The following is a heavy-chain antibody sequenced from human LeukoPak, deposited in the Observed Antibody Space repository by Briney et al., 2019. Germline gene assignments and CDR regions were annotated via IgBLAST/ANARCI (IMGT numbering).Heavy chain of an antibody. CDR1: GFTFGDYA. V-gene: IGHV3-43*02. J-gene: IGHJ4*02. CDR3: AKEWTSHNSGGDYFDY. Sequence: GGSLRLSCAASGFTFGDYAMHWVRQAPGKGLEWVSLISGDGGGSYYADSVRGRFTISRDNTKTSLYLRMNSLRTEDTALYYCAKEWTSHNSGGDYFDYWGQGTLVTVSS. CDR2: ISGDGGGS. D-gene: IGHD6-19*01.